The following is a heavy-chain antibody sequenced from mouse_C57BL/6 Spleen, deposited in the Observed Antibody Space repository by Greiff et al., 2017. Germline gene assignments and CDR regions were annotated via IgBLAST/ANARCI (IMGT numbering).Heavy chain of an antibody. CDR2: IHPNSGST. J-gene: IGHJ2*01. D-gene: IGHD1-1*01. Sequence: VQLQESGAELVKPGASVKLSCKASGYTFTSYWMHWVKQRPGQGLEWIGMIHPNSGSTNYNEKFKSKATLTVDKSSSTAYMQLSSLTSEDSAVYYCARGTTVVATEDLDYWGQGTTLTVSS. CDR1: GYTFTSYW. V-gene: IGHV1-64*01. CDR3: ARGTTVVATEDLDY.